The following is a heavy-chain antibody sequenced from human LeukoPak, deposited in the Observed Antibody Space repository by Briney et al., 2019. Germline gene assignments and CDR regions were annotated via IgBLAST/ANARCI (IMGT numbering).Heavy chain of an antibody. J-gene: IGHJ4*02. D-gene: IGHD6-19*01. CDR3: AKVMYSSGWTDFDY. V-gene: IGHV3-30*02. CDR1: GFTFSSYG. Sequence: GGSLRLSCAASGFTFSSYGMHWVRQAPGKGLEWVAFIRYDGSNKYYADSVKGRFTISRDNSKNTLYLQMNSLRAEDTAVYYCAKVMYSSGWTDFDYWGQGTLVTVSS. CDR2: IRYDGSNK.